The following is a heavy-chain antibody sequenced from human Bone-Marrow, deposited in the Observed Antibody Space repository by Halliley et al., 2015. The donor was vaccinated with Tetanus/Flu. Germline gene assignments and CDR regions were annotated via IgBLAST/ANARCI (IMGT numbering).Heavy chain of an antibody. V-gene: IGHV5-51*01. CDR2: IYPGDSDT. CDR3: ARTSDAAHYFHYGMDV. J-gene: IGHJ6*02. D-gene: IGHD2-15*01. Sequence: IYPGDSDTRYSPSFQGRVPISVAKSISTANLQWSSLKASDTAVYYCARTSDAAHYFHYGMDVWGQGTTVTVSS.